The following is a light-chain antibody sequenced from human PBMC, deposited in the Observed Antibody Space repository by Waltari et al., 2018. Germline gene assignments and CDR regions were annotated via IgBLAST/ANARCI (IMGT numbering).Light chain of an antibody. CDR1: SSNIGSPYN. Sequence: QPVLTQPPPVSGAPGQRATISCTGSSSNIGSPYNLHCYQPVPGKAPKLLTYDESHRPAGVPDRFSGSKSGTSASLAITGLQAEDEAEYFCQSYDSGLNGLFFGGGTKVTVL. V-gene: IGLV1-40*01. CDR3: QSYDSGLNGLF. J-gene: IGLJ2*01. CDR2: DES.